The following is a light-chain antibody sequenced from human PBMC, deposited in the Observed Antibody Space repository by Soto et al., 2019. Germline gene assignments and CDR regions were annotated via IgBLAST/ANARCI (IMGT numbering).Light chain of an antibody. CDR1: QSVLYSSNNMNY. V-gene: IGKV4-1*01. J-gene: IGKJ1*01. CDR2: WAS. Sequence: TQFPDSLAVSLGERATINCKSSQSVLYSSNNMNYLAWYQQKAGQPPKLLIYWASTRESGVPDRFGGSGSGTEFTLTISSLQAEDVAVYYCQQYYSTPWTFGQGTKVDI. CDR3: QQYYSTPWT.